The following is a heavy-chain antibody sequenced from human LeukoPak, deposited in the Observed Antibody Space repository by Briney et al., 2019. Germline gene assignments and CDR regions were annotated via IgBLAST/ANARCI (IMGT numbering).Heavy chain of an antibody. J-gene: IGHJ4*02. V-gene: IGHV1-69-2*01. CDR3: ATSAAGMMSVDY. CDR1: GCTFTDYY. Sequence: ASVKISCKVSGCTFTDYYMHLVQQAPGKGLDWMGLVDPEDGETIYAEKFQGRVTITADTSTDTAYMELSSLRSEDTAVYYCATSAAGMMSVDYSGQGTLVTVSS. D-gene: IGHD6-13*01. CDR2: VDPEDGET.